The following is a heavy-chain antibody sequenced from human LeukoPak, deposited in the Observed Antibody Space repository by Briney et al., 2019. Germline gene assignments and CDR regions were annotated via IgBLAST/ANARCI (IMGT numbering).Heavy chain of an antibody. D-gene: IGHD6-6*01. CDR3: AREYSSSSGRSFDY. CDR1: GFIFSNYW. V-gene: IGHV3-7*01. CDR2: IKQDGSEK. J-gene: IGHJ4*02. Sequence: PGGSLRLSCVASGFIFSNYWMSWVRQAPGKGLEWVANIKQDGSEKYYVDSVKGRFTISRDNAKNSLYLQMNSLRAEDTAVYYCAREYSSSSGRSFDYWGQGTLVTVSS.